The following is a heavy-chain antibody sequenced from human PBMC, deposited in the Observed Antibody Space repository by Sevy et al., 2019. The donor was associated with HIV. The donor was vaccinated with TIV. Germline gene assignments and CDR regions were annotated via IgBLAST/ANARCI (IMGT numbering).Heavy chain of an antibody. CDR2: INHSGST. CDR1: GGSFSGYY. J-gene: IGHJ4*02. CDR3: ARGIAVAGKGPIDY. Sequence: SETLSLTCAVYGGSFSGYYWSWIRHPPGKGLEWIGEINHSGSTNYNPSLKSRVTISVDTSKNQFSLKLSSVTAADTAVYYCARGIAVAGKGPIDYWGQGTLVTVSS. V-gene: IGHV4-34*01. D-gene: IGHD6-19*01.